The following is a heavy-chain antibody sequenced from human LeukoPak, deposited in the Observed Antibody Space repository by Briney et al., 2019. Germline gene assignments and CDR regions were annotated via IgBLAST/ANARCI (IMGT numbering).Heavy chain of an antibody. D-gene: IGHD4-17*01. J-gene: IGHJ3*02. CDR2: ISYIGTT. CDR3: ARDLVTVTKGFDI. V-gene: IGHV4-59*11. Sequence: SETLSLTCAVSDDSFSSHYWTWIRQPPGKGLEWIGYISYIGTTNYNPSLKSRVTLPIDTSKNQFSLKLRSVTAADTAVYYCARDLVTVTKGFDIWGQGTMVSVSS. CDR1: DDSFSSHY.